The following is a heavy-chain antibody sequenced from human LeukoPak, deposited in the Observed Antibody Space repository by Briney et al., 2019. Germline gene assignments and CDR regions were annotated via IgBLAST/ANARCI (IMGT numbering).Heavy chain of an antibody. Sequence: GASVKVSRKASGYTFTSYYMHWVRQAPGQGLEWMGIINPSGGSTSYAQKFQGRVTMTRDTSTSTVYMELSSLRSEDTAVYYCARDKGRTSPHWGMDVWGKGTTVTVSS. J-gene: IGHJ6*04. CDR3: ARDKGRTSPHWGMDV. V-gene: IGHV1-46*01. CDR2: INPSGGST. D-gene: IGHD2-2*01. CDR1: GYTFTSYY.